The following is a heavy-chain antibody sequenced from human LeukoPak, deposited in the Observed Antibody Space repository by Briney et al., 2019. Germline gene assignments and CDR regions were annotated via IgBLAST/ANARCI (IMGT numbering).Heavy chain of an antibody. CDR1: GGSISSGSNY. CDR3: VTNSIGYCSGGNCYQVSDS. V-gene: IGHV4-61*02. D-gene: IGHD2-15*01. CDR2: IYTSGST. Sequence: SETLSLTCTVSGGSISSGSNYWSWIRQPAGKGLEWIGRIYTSGSTNYNPSLKSRVTISVDKSKKQFSLNLSSVTAADTAVYYCVTNSIGYCSGGNCYQVSDSWGQGSLVTVSS. J-gene: IGHJ4*02.